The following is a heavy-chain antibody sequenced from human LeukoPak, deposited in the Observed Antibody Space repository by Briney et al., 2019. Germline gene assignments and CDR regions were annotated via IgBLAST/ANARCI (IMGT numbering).Heavy chain of an antibody. CDR2: ISSSGSTI. CDR1: GFTFSDYY. V-gene: IGHV3-11*04. J-gene: IGHJ4*02. Sequence: GGSLRLSCAASGFTFSDYYMSWIRQAPGKGLEWVSYISSSGSTIYYADSVKGRFTISRDNANNSLYLQMSSLRAEDTAVYYCATLDTVAASYWGQGTLITVSS. CDR3: ATLDTVAASY. D-gene: IGHD5-12*01.